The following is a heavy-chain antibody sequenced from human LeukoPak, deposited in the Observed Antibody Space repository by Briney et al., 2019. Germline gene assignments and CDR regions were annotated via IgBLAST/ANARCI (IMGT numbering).Heavy chain of an antibody. V-gene: IGHV1-2*02. Sequence: ASVKVSCKASGYTFTGYYMHWVRQAPGQGLEWMGWINPNSGGTNYAQKFQGRVTMTRDTSISIAYMELSRLRSDDTAVYYCARENYYDSSGYANWFDPWGQGTLVTVSS. CDR3: ARENYYDSSGYANWFDP. J-gene: IGHJ5*02. CDR1: GYTFTGYY. CDR2: INPNSGGT. D-gene: IGHD3-22*01.